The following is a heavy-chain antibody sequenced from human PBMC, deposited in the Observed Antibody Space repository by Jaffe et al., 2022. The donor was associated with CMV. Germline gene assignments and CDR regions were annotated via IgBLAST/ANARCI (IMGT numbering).Heavy chain of an antibody. D-gene: IGHD3-22*01. CDR1: GFTVSSNY. V-gene: IGHV3-66*01. J-gene: IGHJ3*02. CDR2: IYSGGST. Sequence: EVQLVESGGGLVQPGGSLRLSCAASGFTVSSNYMSWVRQAPGKGLEWVSVIYSGGSTYYADSVKGRFTISRDNSKNTLYLQMNSLRAEDTAVYYCATEGANYYDSSGYYGAFDIWGQGTMVTVSS. CDR3: ATEGANYYDSSGYYGAFDI.